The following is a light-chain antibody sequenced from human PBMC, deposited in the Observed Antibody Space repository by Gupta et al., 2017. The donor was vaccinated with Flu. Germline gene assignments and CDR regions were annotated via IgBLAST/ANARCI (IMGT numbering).Light chain of an antibody. V-gene: IGKV1-39*01. CDR1: QSISDY. CDR3: QQSYSSRYT. Sequence: DIQMTQPPSSLSASVGDRVTITCRASQSISDYLNWFQEKPGKAPKLLIYGASSLQSGVPSRFSGSGSGTDFTLTISSLQPEDFATYYCQQSYSSRYTFGPGTKLEIK. CDR2: GAS. J-gene: IGKJ2*01.